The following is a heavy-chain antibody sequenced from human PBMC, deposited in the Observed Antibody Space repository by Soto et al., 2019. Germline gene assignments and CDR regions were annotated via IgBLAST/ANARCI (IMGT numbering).Heavy chain of an antibody. CDR2: LNSDGSGA. V-gene: IGHV3-74*01. J-gene: IGHJ5*02. Sequence: PGGSLRLSCAASGFTFSSYWMHWVRQAPGKGLVWVSRLNSDGSGASYADSVKGRFTISRDNAKNTLYLQMNSLRAEDAAVYYCARGRVSSSEGVNWFDPWGQGTLVTVSS. CDR3: ARGRVSSSEGVNWFDP. CDR1: GFTFSSYW. D-gene: IGHD6-6*01.